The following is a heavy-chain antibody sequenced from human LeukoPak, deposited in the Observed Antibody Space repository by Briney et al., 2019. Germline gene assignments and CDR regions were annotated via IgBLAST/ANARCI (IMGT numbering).Heavy chain of an antibody. J-gene: IGHJ4*02. D-gene: IGHD3-9*01. CDR3: AKWGDFDILTGYYVSDF. Sequence: GGSLRLSCVASGFTFSNYAMSWVRQAPGKRLEWVSAVTGRGSSTYYADSVKGRFTISRDNSRNTLFLQMNSMRAEDTAIYYCAKWGDFDILTGYYVSDFWGQGTLVTVSS. V-gene: IGHV3-23*01. CDR1: GFTFSNYA. CDR2: VTGRGSST.